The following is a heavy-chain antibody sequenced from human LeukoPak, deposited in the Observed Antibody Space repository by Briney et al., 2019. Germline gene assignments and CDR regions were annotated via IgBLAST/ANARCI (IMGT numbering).Heavy chain of an antibody. D-gene: IGHD2-2*01. Sequence: GGSLRLSCAASGFTFSTYEMNWVRQAPGKGLEWVSYISSRDSTIYYADSVKGRFTISRDNSKNSLYLQMNSLRAEVTAVYYCARRYCSSSSCTLDYWGQGTLVTVSS. V-gene: IGHV3-48*03. CDR3: ARRYCSSSSCTLDY. J-gene: IGHJ4*02. CDR2: ISSRDSTI. CDR1: GFTFSTYE.